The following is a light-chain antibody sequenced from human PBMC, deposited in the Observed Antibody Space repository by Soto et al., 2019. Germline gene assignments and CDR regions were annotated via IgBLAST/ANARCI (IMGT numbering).Light chain of an antibody. J-gene: IGKJ1*01. CDR3: QQYHSYSWT. CDR2: KAS. CDR1: QKISTW. Sequence: DVQMTQSPSTLAASLGDRVTITCRASQKISTWLAWYQQKPGKAPKLLIYKASSLEGGVPPRFSGSGSGTEFTLTISSLQPDDFATYYCQQYHSYSWTFGQGTKVDIK. V-gene: IGKV1-5*03.